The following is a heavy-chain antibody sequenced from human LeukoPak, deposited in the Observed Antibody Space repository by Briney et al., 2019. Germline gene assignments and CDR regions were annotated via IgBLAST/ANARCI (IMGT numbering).Heavy chain of an antibody. CDR1: GGTFSSYA. D-gene: IGHD5-18*01. CDR2: IIPIFGTA. J-gene: IGHJ4*02. Sequence: ASVKVSCRASGGTFSSYAISWVRQAPGQGLEWMGGIIPIFGTANYAQKFQGRVTITADESTSTAYMELSSLRSEDTAVYYCAKDGGYGYYFDYWGQGTLVTVSS. V-gene: IGHV1-69*13. CDR3: AKDGGYGYYFDY.